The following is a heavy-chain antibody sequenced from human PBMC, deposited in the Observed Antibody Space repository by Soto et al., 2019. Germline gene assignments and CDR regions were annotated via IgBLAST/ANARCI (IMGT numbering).Heavy chain of an antibody. CDR2: ISWNSGSI. D-gene: IGHD3-3*01. CDR1: GFTFDDYA. Sequence: EVQLVESGGGLVQPGRSLRLSCAASGFTFDDYAMHWVRQAPGKGLEWVSGISWNSGSIGYADSVKGRFTISRDNAKNSLYLQMNSLRAEDTALYYCAKVQAIFGVVTDYYFDYWGQGTLVTVSS. V-gene: IGHV3-9*01. J-gene: IGHJ4*02. CDR3: AKVQAIFGVVTDYYFDY.